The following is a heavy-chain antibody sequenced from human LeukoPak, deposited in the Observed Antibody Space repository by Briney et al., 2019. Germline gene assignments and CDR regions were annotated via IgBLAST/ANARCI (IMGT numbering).Heavy chain of an antibody. J-gene: IGHJ4*02. CDR2: IKSKSAGGTT. Sequence: GGSLRLSCVASGFTFYDAWMNWVRQAPGKGLDWIGRIKSKSAGGTTDYAAPVKDKFNISRDDSKNTLYLEMNFLKPEDTGVYYCYTLGTDSWGQGTLVTVSS. V-gene: IGHV3-15*01. D-gene: IGHD1-1*01. CDR1: GFTFYDAW. CDR3: YTLGTDS.